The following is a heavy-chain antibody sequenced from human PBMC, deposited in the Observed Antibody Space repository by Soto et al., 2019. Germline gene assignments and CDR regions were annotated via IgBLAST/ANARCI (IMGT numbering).Heavy chain of an antibody. J-gene: IGHJ4*02. D-gene: IGHD2-8*01. Sequence: QVQLVESGGGVVQPGRSLRLSCAASGFTFSSYAMHWVRQAPGKGLEWVAVISYDGSNKYYADSMKGRFTISRDNSKNTLYLQMNSLRAEDTAVYYCARASMVYARKDFDYWGQGTLVTVSS. V-gene: IGHV3-30-3*01. CDR2: ISYDGSNK. CDR3: ARASMVYARKDFDY. CDR1: GFTFSSYA.